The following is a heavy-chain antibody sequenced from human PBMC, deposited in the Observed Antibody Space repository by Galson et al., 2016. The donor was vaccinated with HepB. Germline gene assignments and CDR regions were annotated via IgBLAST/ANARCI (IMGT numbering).Heavy chain of an antibody. D-gene: IGHD5-18*01. Sequence: SLRLSCAASGVAFTSYAMTWVRQVPGKGLEWVGRIKSYTDGGTTEHAAPMKGRFTFSRDESNNRLYLQMNSLKTEDTAVYYCTTSSTRGYTYGPSAYWGRGTLVAVSS. CDR1: GVAFTSYA. CDR2: IKSYTDGGTT. J-gene: IGHJ4*02. V-gene: IGHV3-15*01. CDR3: TTSSTRGYTYGPSAY.